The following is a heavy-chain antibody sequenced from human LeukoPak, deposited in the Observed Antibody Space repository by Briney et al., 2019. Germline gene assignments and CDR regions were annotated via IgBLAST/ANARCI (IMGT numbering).Heavy chain of an antibody. J-gene: IGHJ4*02. CDR1: GNMFINYW. D-gene: IGHD5-12*01. Sequence: GESLKISCKGSGNMFINYWIAWVRQMPGKGLEWMGILYPGDSAIRYSPSFQGQVTISADKSISTAYLQWSSLKASDTAMYYCARRIGYSGYDVWGQGSQVTVSS. V-gene: IGHV5-51*01. CDR2: LYPGDSAI. CDR3: ARRIGYSGYDV.